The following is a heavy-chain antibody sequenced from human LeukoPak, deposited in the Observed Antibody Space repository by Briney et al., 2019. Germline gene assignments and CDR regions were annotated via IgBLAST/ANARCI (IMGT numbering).Heavy chain of an antibody. CDR3: ARDPRGDYYDSSGYHEFDY. CDR1: GFTFSSYS. CDR2: ISSSSSYI. J-gene: IGHJ4*02. V-gene: IGHV3-21*01. Sequence: GGSLRLSCAASGFTFSSYSMNWVRQAPGKGLEWVSSISSSSSYIYYADSVKGRFTISRDNAKNSLYLQMNSLRAEDTAVYYCARDPRGDYYDSSGYHEFDYWGQGTLVTVSS. D-gene: IGHD3-22*01.